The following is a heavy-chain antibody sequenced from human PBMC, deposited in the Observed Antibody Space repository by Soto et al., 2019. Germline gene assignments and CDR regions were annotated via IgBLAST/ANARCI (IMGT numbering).Heavy chain of an antibody. CDR1: GFSFENYG. J-gene: IGHJ6*02. CDR3: ANLWGDGYNLGQDYNGMDV. Sequence: QVQMVESGGGVVQPGRSLRLSCAASGFSFENYGMHWVRQAPGRGLEWVAIIWYDGSLQYYAAAVKGRFTITRDNSKNILYMEMNSLRAEDTAVYYCANLWGDGYNLGQDYNGMDVWGHGTTVIVSS. D-gene: IGHD5-12*01. V-gene: IGHV3-33*06. CDR2: IWYDGSLQ.